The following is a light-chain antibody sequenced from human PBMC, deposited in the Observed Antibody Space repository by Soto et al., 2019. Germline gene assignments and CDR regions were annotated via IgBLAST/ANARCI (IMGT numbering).Light chain of an antibody. J-gene: IGKJ2*01. Sequence: DIQMTQSPSFLSASLGDRVTITCRASQTISSFLYWYQQRPGKAPKLLIYATSNLHSGVPSRFSGAGSGTHFTLTINSLQPEDFATYYCQQSYSTPYTFGQGTKLDI. CDR1: QTISSF. V-gene: IGKV1-39*01. CDR3: QQSYSTPYT. CDR2: ATS.